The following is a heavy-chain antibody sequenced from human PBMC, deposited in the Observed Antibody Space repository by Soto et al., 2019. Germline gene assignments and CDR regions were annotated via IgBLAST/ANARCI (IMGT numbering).Heavy chain of an antibody. CDR3: ARGAGGTLTTVTFDY. J-gene: IGHJ4*02. CDR2: INHSGST. D-gene: IGHD4-17*01. Sequence: SETLSLTCAVYGGSFSGCYWSWIRQPPGKGLEWIGEINHSGSTNYNPSLKSRVTISVDTSKNQFSLKLSSVTAADTAVYYCARGAGGTLTTVTFDYWGQGTLVTDSS. CDR1: GGSFSGCY. V-gene: IGHV4-34*01.